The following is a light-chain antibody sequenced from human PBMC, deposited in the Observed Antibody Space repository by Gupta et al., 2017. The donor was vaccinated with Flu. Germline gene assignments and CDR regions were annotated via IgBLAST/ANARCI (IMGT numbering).Light chain of an antibody. CDR2: STN. Sequence: QTVVTQEPSFSVSPGWTVTLTCGLSSGSVSTSYYPSWYQQTPGQAPLTLSYSTNTRSYGAHERCEAYILGTTAVPTSTRDQADDEAYYYSAMYMSRGRAVFGGGTKLTVL. CDR3: AMYMSRGRAV. J-gene: IGLJ3*02. CDR1: SGSVSTSYY. V-gene: IGLV8-61*01.